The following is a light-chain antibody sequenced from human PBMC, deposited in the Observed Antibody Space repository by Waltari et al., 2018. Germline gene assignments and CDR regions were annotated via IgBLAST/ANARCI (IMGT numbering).Light chain of an antibody. CDR1: QSIRNY. CDR2: GAS. V-gene: IGKV1-39*01. J-gene: IGKJ5*01. Sequence: DIQMTQSPSALSASVGDRVTITCRASQSIRNYLNWYQQKPGKPPKVLIYGASSLPSGVPSRFSGSGSGTDFTLIINNLQPEDFAVYYCQQSYSTLVTFGQGTRLEIK. CDR3: QQSYSTLVT.